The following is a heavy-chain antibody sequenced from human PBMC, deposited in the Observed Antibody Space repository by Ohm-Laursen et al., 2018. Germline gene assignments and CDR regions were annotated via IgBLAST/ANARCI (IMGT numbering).Heavy chain of an antibody. CDR1: GGSVSNNDVA. D-gene: IGHD2-2*02. J-gene: IGHJ3*02. Sequence: QTLSLTCAISGGSVSNNDVAWNWIRQSPSRGLEWLGRAYRGSNDYAVSLKSRITINPDTSKNQFSLHLDSVTPEDTAVYYCARGKYTAFDIWGQGTKVTVSS. V-gene: IGHV6-1*01. CDR2: AYRGSN. CDR3: ARGKYTAFDI.